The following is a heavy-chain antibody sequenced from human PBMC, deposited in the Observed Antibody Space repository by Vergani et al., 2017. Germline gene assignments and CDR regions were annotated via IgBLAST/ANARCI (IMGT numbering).Heavy chain of an antibody. D-gene: IGHD6-19*01. V-gene: IGHV3-23*01. CDR2: ISGSGGST. CDR1: GFTFSSYA. Sequence: EVQLLESGGGLVQPGGSLRLSCAASGFTFSSYAMSWVRQAPGKGLEWVSAISGSGGSTDYADSVKGRFTISRDNSKNTLYLQMNSLRAEDTAVYYCAKDQDPIAVAGTPFDYWGQGTLVTVSS. CDR3: AKDQDPIAVAGTPFDY. J-gene: IGHJ4*02.